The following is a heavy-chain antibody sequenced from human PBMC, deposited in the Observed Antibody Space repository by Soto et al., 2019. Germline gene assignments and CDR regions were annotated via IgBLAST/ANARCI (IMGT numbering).Heavy chain of an antibody. CDR2: IYYSGNT. Sequence: SETPSLTCTVSGGSTSIDNYWSWIRQPPGKGLEWIGHIYYSGNTDYNPSLKSRLAISIDTSKNQFSLKLSSVTAADTAVYFCAREGGESSDGLYYFDSWGQGSLVTVSS. D-gene: IGHD3-16*01. V-gene: IGHV4-30-4*01. CDR1: GGSTSIDNY. J-gene: IGHJ4*02. CDR3: AREGGESSDGLYYFDS.